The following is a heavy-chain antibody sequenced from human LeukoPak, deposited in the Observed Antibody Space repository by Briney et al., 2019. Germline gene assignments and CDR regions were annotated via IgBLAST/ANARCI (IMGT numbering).Heavy chain of an antibody. D-gene: IGHD5-24*01. CDR2: ISTSGGYT. J-gene: IGHJ4*02. CDR3: AKKPATIKFPVDI. Sequence: GGSLRLSCVGSGFSFSTYDMGWVRQAPGKGLEWVSAISTSGGYTEDAASVKGRFTISRDNSQNTLFLQMHSLRAEDTAVYYCAKKPATIKFPVDIWGQGTLVTVSP. V-gene: IGHV3-23*01. CDR1: GFSFSTYD.